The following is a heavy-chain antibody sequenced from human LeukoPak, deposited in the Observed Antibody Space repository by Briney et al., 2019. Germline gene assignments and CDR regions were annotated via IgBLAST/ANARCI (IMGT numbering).Heavy chain of an antibody. Sequence: PGGSLRLSCAASGFTFSSYAMSWVRQAPGKGLEWVSAISGSGGSTYYADSVKGRFTISRDNSKNTLYLQMNSLRAEDTAVYYCVKGKVGATLYYFDYWGQGTLVTVSS. CDR3: VKGKVGATLYYFDY. V-gene: IGHV3-23*01. CDR2: ISGSGGST. J-gene: IGHJ4*02. CDR1: GFTFSSYA. D-gene: IGHD1-26*01.